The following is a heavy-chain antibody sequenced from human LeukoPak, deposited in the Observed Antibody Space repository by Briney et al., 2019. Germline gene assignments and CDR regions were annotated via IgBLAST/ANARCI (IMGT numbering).Heavy chain of an antibody. CDR2: IYYSGNT. J-gene: IGHJ4*02. CDR1: GGSISSPIYY. D-gene: IGHD3-3*01. CDR3: ARQTGVGLFILP. V-gene: IGHV4-39*01. Sequence: SETLSLTCTVSGGSISSPIYYWGWIRQPPGKGLEWIGSIYYSGNTYYNPSLKSRVTISVDTSKNQFSLKLTSVTAADTAVYYCARQTGVGLFILPGGQGTLVTVSS.